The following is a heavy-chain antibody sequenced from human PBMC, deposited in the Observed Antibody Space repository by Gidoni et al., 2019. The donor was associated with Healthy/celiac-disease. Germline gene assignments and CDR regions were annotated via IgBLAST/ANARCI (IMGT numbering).Heavy chain of an antibody. Sequence: EVQLVESGGGLVKPGGSLRLSCAASGFTFSNAWMSWVRQAPGKGLEWVGRIKSKTDGGTTDYAAPVKGRFTISRDDSKNTLYLQMNSLKTEDTAVYYCTTDGPPFTSYYWSGYWGQGTLVTVSS. V-gene: IGHV3-15*01. J-gene: IGHJ4*02. CDR1: GFTFSNAW. CDR2: IKSKTDGGTT. CDR3: TTDGPPFTSYYWSGY. D-gene: IGHD1-26*01.